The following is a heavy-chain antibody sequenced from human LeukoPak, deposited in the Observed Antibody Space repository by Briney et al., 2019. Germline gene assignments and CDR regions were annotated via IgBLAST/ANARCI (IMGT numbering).Heavy chain of an antibody. Sequence: SVKVSCKASGGTFSSYAISWVRQAPGQGLEWMGGIIPIFGTADYAQKFQGRVTITTDESTSTAYMELSSLRSEDTAVYYCARSTGGFGYSYAIGYWGQGTLVTVSS. V-gene: IGHV1-69*05. CDR3: ARSTGGFGYSYAIGY. D-gene: IGHD5-18*01. J-gene: IGHJ4*02. CDR1: GGTFSSYA. CDR2: IIPIFGTA.